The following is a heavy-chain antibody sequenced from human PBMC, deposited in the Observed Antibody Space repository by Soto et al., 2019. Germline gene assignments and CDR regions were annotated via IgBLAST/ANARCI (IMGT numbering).Heavy chain of an antibody. J-gene: IGHJ6*02. CDR1: GFTFSNYW. Sequence: GGSLRLSCVASGFTFSNYWMHWVRQAPGKGLEWVSRISSDGSSTTYADSVKGRFTISRENAKNSLYLQMNSLRAGDTAVYYCARVAVAGSIYGMDVWGQGTTVTVSS. CDR2: ISSDGSST. D-gene: IGHD6-19*01. CDR3: ARVAVAGSIYGMDV. V-gene: IGHV3-74*01.